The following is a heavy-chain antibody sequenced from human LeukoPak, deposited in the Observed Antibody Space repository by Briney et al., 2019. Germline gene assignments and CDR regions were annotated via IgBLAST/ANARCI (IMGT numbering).Heavy chain of an antibody. CDR2: FDPEDGET. D-gene: IGHD6-19*01. CDR1: GYTLTELS. V-gene: IGHV1-24*01. CDR3: ARGSWIAVASGDY. Sequence: GASVKVSCKVSGYTLTELSMHWVRQAPGKGLEWMGGFDPEDGETIYAQKFQGRVTMTEDISTSTAYMELRSLRSDDTAVYYCARGSWIAVASGDYWGQGTLVTVSS. J-gene: IGHJ4*02.